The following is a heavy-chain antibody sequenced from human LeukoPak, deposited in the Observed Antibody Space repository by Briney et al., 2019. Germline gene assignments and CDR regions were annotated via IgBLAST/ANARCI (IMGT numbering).Heavy chain of an antibody. CDR3: ARDGVLLWFGELSPPDAFDI. CDR2: IYYSGST. CDR1: GGSISSSSYY. V-gene: IGHV4-39*07. J-gene: IGHJ3*02. D-gene: IGHD3-10*01. Sequence: SETLSLTCTVSGGSISSSSYYWGWIRQPPGKGLEWIGSIYYSGSTYYNPSLKSRVTISVDTSKNQFSLKLSSVTAADTAVYYCARDGVLLWFGELSPPDAFDIWGQGTMVTVSS.